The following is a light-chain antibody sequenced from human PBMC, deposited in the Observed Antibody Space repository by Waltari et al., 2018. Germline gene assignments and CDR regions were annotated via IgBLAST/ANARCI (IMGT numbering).Light chain of an antibody. J-gene: IGLJ3*02. V-gene: IGLV2-23*01. CDR1: SSDVGSYNL. Sequence: QSALTQPASVSGSPGQSIPISCTGTSSDVGSYNLVPWYQQHPDKAPKLMIYEDTKRAAGVSNRFSGSKSGTTASLTISGLQAEDEADYYCCSYAGSSTLVFGGGTKLTVL. CDR2: EDT. CDR3: CSYAGSSTLV.